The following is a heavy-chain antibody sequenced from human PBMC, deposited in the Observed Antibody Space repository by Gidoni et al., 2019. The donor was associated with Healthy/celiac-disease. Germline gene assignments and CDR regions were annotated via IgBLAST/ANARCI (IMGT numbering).Heavy chain of an antibody. CDR1: GFTFSSYE. D-gene: IGHD6-6*01. V-gene: IGHV3-48*03. CDR3: ARVLSIAASYYFDY. Sequence: EVQLLESGGGLVQPGGSLRLSCAASGFTFSSYEMTWVRQAPGKGLEWVAYISSSGSTIYYADSVKCRFTISRDNAKNSLYLQMNSLRAEDTAVYYCARVLSIAASYYFDYWGQGTLVTVSS. J-gene: IGHJ4*02. CDR2: ISSSGSTI.